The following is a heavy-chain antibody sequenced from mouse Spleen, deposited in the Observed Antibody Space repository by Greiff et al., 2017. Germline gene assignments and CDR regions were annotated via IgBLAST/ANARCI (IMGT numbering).Heavy chain of an antibody. CDR1: GYTFTSYW. Sequence: VQLQQPGAELVRPGTSVKLSCKASGYTFTSYWMHWVKQRPGQGLEWIGVIDPSDSYTNYNQKFKGKATLTVDTSSSTAYMQLSSLTSEDSAVYYCARPHYYRSSHFDYWGQGTTLTVSS. CDR2: IDPSDSYT. CDR3: ARPHYYRSSHFDY. V-gene: IGHV1-59*01. D-gene: IGHD1-1*01. J-gene: IGHJ2*01.